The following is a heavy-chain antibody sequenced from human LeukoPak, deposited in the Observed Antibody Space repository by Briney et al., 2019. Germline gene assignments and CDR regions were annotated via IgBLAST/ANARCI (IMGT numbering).Heavy chain of an antibody. CDR3: ARVQAVGVPVAIDAYYSYGMDV. D-gene: IGHD2-2*02. CDR1: GSTFSRNS. Sequence: ASVKVSCKASGSTFSRNSISWVRQVPGQGLEWMGRFIPMVGVAAYAQKFQGRITITEDRSTNTAFMELSSLRSEDTAVYYCARVQAVGVPVAIDAYYSYGMDVWGQGTAVTDSS. V-gene: IGHV1-69*04. CDR2: FIPMVGVA. J-gene: IGHJ6*02.